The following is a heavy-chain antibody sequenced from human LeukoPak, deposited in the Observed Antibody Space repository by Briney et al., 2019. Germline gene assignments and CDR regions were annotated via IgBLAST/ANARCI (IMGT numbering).Heavy chain of an antibody. CDR1: GFSLSTSGVG. J-gene: IGHJ4*02. D-gene: IGHD3-10*01. Sequence: SGPTLVRPTQTLTLTCTFSGFSLSTSGVGVGWIRQPPGKALEWLALIYWDDDKRYSPSLKSRLSITKDTSKNQVVLTMTNMDPVDTATYYRAHTLWFAEGDYWGQGTLVTVSS. V-gene: IGHV2-5*02. CDR2: IYWDDDK. CDR3: AHTLWFAEGDY.